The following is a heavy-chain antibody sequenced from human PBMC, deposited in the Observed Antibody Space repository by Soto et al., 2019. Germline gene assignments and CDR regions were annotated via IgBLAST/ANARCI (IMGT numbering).Heavy chain of an antibody. D-gene: IGHD4-17*01. CDR1: VGSISSSSYY. J-gene: IGHJ4*02. CDR2: NYYSGST. Sequence: QLQLQESGPGLVKPSETLSLTCTVSVGSISSSSYYWGWIRQPPGKGLEWIGSNYYSGSTYYNPSLKSRVTISVDTSKTQFSLKLSSVTGADTAVYYCASLHRDTVFVDYWGQGTLVTVSS. CDR3: ASLHRDTVFVDY. V-gene: IGHV4-39*01.